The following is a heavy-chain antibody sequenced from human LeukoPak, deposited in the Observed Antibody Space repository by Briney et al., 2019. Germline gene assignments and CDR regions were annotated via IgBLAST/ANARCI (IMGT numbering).Heavy chain of an antibody. CDR3: ARHYGP. V-gene: IGHV4-34*01. CDR2: INHSGST. CDR1: GGSFSGYY. Sequence: SETLSLTCAVYGGSFSGYYWSWVRQPPGKGLEWIGEINHSGSTYYNPSLKSRVTISVDTSKNQFSLKLNSVTAADTAVYYCARHYGPWGQGTLVTVSS. J-gene: IGHJ5*02. D-gene: IGHD3-16*01.